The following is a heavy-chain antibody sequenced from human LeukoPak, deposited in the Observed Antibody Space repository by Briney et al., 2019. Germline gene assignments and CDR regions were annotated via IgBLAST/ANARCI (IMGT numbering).Heavy chain of an antibody. CDR3: ASSGSYRFDY. CDR2: ITASGTAM. V-gene: IGHV3-48*02. Sequence: GGSLRLSCAASGFTFSSYSMNWVRQATGKGLEWVSHITASGTAMFYADSVKGRFTISRDNAKNSLYLQMNSLRDEDTAVYYCASSGSYRFDYWGQGTLVTVSS. J-gene: IGHJ4*02. CDR1: GFTFSSYS. D-gene: IGHD1-26*01.